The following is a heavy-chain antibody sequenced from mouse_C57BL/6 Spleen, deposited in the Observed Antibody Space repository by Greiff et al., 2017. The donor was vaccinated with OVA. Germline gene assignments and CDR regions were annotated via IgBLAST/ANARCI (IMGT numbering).Heavy chain of an antibody. CDR3: ARRGYPPYWYFDV. J-gene: IGHJ1*03. CDR2: IDPSDSET. V-gene: IGHV1-52*01. Sequence: QVQQQPGAALVRPGSSVKLSCKASGYTFTSYWMHWVKQRPIQGLEWIGNIDPSDSETHYNQKFKDKATLTVDKSSSTAYMQLSSLTSEDSAVYYCARRGYPPYWYFDVWGTGTTVTVSS. CDR1: GYTFTSYW. D-gene: IGHD2-2*01.